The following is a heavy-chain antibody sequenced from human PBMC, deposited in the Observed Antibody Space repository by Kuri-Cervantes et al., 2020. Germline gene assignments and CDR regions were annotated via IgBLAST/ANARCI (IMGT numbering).Heavy chain of an antibody. CDR3: PRASEEGAFDY. CDR1: GFTFSSYA. CDR2: IIGGGRDT. V-gene: IGHV3-23*01. D-gene: IGHD3-16*01. J-gene: IGHJ4*02. Sequence: GESLKISCAASGFTFSSYAMNWVRQTPGKGLEWVSSIIGGGRDTYIADSVKGRFTISRDNSKNTLYLQMNSLRAEDTAVYYCPRASEEGAFDYWGQGTLVTVSS.